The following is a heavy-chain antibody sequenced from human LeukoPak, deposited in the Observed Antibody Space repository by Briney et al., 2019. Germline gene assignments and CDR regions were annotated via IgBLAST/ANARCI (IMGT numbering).Heavy chain of an antibody. CDR1: GSSISSYY. D-gene: IGHD3-10*01. CDR3: ARLRGAYGLNYFDF. CDR2: IYYTGST. Sequence: KPSETLSLTCTVSGSSISSYYWSWIRQPPGKGLEWIGYIYYTGSTNSNPSLKSRVTMSVDTSKKQFSLKLSSVTAADTAVYYCARLRGAYGLNYFDFWGQGTLVTVSS. V-gene: IGHV4-59*12. J-gene: IGHJ4*02.